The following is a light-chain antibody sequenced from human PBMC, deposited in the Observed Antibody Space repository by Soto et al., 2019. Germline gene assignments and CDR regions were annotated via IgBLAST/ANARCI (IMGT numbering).Light chain of an antibody. CDR3: CSYAGDNTFV. CDR2: EGN. V-gene: IGLV2-23*01. CDR1: NSNVGNYNL. J-gene: IGLJ1*01. Sequence: QSALTQPASVSGSPGQSITISCTGTNSNVGNYNLVSWFRHHPGKAPKLMIYEGNKRPSTASNRFSGSRSGNTASLTISGLQAEDEADYYCCSYAGDNTFVFGTGTKVTVL.